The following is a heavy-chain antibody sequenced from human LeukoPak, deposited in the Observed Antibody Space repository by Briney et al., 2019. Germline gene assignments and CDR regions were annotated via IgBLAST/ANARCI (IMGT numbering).Heavy chain of an antibody. D-gene: IGHD3-10*01. J-gene: IGHJ4*02. CDR2: INHSGST. CDR1: GGSFSGYY. V-gene: IGHV4-34*01. CDR3: ARAFPMVRGVRLGYFDY. Sequence: SETLSLTCAVYGGSFSGYYWSWIRQPPGKGLEWIGEINHSGSTNYNPSLKSRVTISVDTSKNQFSLKLSPVTAADTAVYYRARAFPMVRGVRLGYFDYWGQGTLVTVSS.